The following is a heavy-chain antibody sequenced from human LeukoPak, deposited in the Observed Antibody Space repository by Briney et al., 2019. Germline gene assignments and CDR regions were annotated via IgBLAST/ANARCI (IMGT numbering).Heavy chain of an antibody. CDR3: ARDQGTSYYGMDV. Sequence: GGSLRLSCAASGFTFSSYWMSWVRQAPGKGLEWVANIKQDGSEKYYVGSVKGRFTISRDNAKNSLYLQMNSLRAEDTAVYYCARDQGTSYYGMDVWGKGTTVTVSS. CDR2: IKQDGSEK. V-gene: IGHV3-7*03. J-gene: IGHJ6*04. D-gene: IGHD2-2*01. CDR1: GFTFSSYW.